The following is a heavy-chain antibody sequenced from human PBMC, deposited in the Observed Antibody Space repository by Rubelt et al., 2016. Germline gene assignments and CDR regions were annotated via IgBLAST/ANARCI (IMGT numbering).Heavy chain of an antibody. V-gene: IGHV3-7*01. J-gene: IGHJ4*02. CDR1: ELTFRSAW. Sequence: EVQLVESGGGLVQPGGSLRLSCAASELTFRSAWMTWVRPAPEKGLEWVATIREDGSEKYYLESVKGRFTISRDKAKKSLYLQMNSLRVEDTAVYYCASITTAWWGQGTLVTVSS. CDR3: ASITTAW. CDR2: IREDGSEK. D-gene: IGHD1-1*01.